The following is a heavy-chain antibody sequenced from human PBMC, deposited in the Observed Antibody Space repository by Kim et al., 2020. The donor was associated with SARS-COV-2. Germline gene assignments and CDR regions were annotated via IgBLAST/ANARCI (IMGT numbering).Heavy chain of an antibody. CDR2: IKHDGSLE. CDR3: ARHSYYYGSGSYFAFDS. Sequence: GGSLRLSCAASGFTLSWYWMTWVRQAPGKGLEWVANIKHDGSLEFYVDSVKGSFTISRDNAKNLLSLQMNSLRAEDTAVYFCARHSYYYGSGSYFAFDSCGHGTLVTVSS. D-gene: IGHD3-10*01. CDR1: GFTLSWYW. V-gene: IGHV3-7*01. J-gene: IGHJ4*01.